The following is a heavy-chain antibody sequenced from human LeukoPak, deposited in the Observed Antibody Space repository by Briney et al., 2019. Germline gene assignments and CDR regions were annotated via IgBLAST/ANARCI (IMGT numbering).Heavy chain of an antibody. J-gene: IGHJ6*04. V-gene: IGHV3-48*03. Sequence: GGSLRLSCAASGFTFSSYAMNWVRQAPGKGLEWVSYISSSGSTIYYADSVKGRFTISRDNAKNSLYLQMNSLRAGDTAVYYCAELGITMIGGVWGKGTTVTISS. D-gene: IGHD3-10*02. CDR3: AELGITMIGGV. CDR2: ISSSGSTI. CDR1: GFTFSSYA.